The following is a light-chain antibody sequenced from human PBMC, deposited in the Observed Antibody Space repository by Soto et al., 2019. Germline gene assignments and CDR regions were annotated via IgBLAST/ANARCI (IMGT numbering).Light chain of an antibody. CDR2: DTS. J-gene: IGKJ4*01. V-gene: IGKV3-20*01. CDR3: QYQGT. CDR1: QSVGRRY. Sequence: IVLTQSPGTLSLSPGERATLSCRASQSVGRRYLAWYQQKPGQAPMLLIYDTSERASDIPDRFSGSGSGTDFTLTSSRLVPEDFAVYYCQYQGTFGGGTKVEIK.